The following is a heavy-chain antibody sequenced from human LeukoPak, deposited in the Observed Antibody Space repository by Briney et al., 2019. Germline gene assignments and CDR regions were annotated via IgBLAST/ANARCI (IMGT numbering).Heavy chain of an antibody. CDR2: ISAYNGNT. D-gene: IGHD1-26*01. V-gene: IGHV1-18*01. J-gene: IGHJ4*02. Sequence: ASVKVSCKASGGTFSSYTISWVRQAPGQGLEWIGWISAYNGNTNYAQKLQGRVTMTTDTSTSTAYMELRSLRSDDTAVYYCARVYWSGSYPPLDYWGQGTLVTVSS. CDR1: GGTFSSYT. CDR3: ARVYWSGSYPPLDY.